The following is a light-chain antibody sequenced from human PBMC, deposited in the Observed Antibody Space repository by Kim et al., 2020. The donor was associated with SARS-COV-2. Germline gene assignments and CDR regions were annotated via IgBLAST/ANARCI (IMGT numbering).Light chain of an antibody. CDR3: QSYDSSNPWV. Sequence: KTVTISCTRSSGSIASNYVQWYQQRPGSSPTTVIYGDDQRPSGVPDRFSGSIDTSSNSASLTISGRKTEDEADYYCQSYDSSNPWVFGGGTQLTVL. CDR1: SGSIASNY. J-gene: IGLJ3*02. V-gene: IGLV6-57*01. CDR2: GDD.